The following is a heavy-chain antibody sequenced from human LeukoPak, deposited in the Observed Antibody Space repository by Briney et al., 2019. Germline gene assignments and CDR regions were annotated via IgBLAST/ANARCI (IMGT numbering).Heavy chain of an antibody. D-gene: IGHD3-16*01. CDR3: ARGPTHYVWGSQS. CDR2: INPRGST. V-gene: IGHV4-34*01. J-gene: IGHJ4*02. Sequence: PSETLSLSRGVYGGSFSGYSWSWIRQPPGKGLEWIGEINPRGSTNYNPSLKSRVTISVDTSKNQFSLKLSSVTAADTAVYYCARGPTHYVWGSQSGGQGTLVTVSS. CDR1: GGSFSGYS.